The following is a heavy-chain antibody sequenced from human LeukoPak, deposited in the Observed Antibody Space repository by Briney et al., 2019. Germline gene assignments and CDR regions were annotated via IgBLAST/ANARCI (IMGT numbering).Heavy chain of an antibody. J-gene: IGHJ6*02. D-gene: IGHD5-18*01. V-gene: IGHV1-69*01. Sequence: SVKVSCKASGGTFSSYAISWVRQAPGQGPEWMGGIIPIFGTANYAQKFQGRVTITADESTSTAYMELSSLRSEDTAVYYCARGYSYGSRDYYYYYDMDVWGQGTTVTVSS. CDR2: IIPIFGTA. CDR1: GGTFSSYA. CDR3: ARGYSYGSRDYYYYYDMDV.